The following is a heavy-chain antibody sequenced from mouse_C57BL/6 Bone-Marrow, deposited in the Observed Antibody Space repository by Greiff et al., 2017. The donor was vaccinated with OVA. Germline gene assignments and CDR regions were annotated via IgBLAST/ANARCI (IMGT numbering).Heavy chain of an antibody. J-gene: IGHJ2*01. Sequence: EVQLQQSGPELVKPGASVKISCKASGYSFTGYYMNWVKQSPEKSLEWIGEINPSTGGTTYNQKFKAKATLTVDKSSSTAYMQLKSLTSEDSAVYYCARDYYGKDYWGQGTTRTVSS. CDR3: ARDYYGKDY. CDR2: INPSTGGT. V-gene: IGHV1-42*01. CDR1: GYSFTGYY. D-gene: IGHD1-1*01.